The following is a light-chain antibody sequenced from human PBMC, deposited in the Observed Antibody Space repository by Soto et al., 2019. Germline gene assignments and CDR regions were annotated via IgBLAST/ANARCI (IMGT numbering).Light chain of an antibody. Sequence: TQFPATLSQSPGPRHTLSCQASQSISDTLAWYQQKPGQAPRLLIYSASRGATGLTARFSGSGSGTDFTLTIRSMQSEDFAVYYCKKYNNWPWTFGKGTTVDI. CDR1: QSISDT. V-gene: IGKV3-15*01. J-gene: IGKJ1*01. CDR2: SAS. CDR3: KKYNNWPWT.